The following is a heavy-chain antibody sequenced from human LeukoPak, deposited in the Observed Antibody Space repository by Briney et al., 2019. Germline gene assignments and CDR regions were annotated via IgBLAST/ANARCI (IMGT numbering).Heavy chain of an antibody. CDR1: GFIFSTYE. D-gene: IGHD2-21*02. CDR3: ARETANCGGDCIDY. V-gene: IGHV3-48*03. J-gene: IGHJ4*02. CDR2: INGDGNSI. Sequence: PGGSLRLSCAVSGFIFSTYEMNWVRQAPGKGLEWTSYINGDGNSIYYADSVKGRFITSRDNAKSSLFLQMNSLRVEDTAVYYCARETANCGGDCIDYWGQGTLVTVSS.